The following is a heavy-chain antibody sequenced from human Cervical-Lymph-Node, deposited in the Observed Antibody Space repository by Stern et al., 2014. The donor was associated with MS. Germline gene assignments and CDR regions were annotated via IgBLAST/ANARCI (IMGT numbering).Heavy chain of an antibody. CDR3: ARAIFGINTAAMAPDAFDA. D-gene: IGHD3-3*01. V-gene: IGHV3-53*01. Sequence: EVQLVESGGGLIQPGGSLRLSCAAPGFTVSNNYMSWVRQAPGKGLEWVSLIYTDDRTSYAGSVKGRFIISSRTSKHKPGLQMTRLRAEDTAVYYCARAIFGINTAAMAPDAFDAWGQGTMVTVSS. J-gene: IGHJ3*01. CDR2: IYTDDRT. CDR1: GFTVSNNY.